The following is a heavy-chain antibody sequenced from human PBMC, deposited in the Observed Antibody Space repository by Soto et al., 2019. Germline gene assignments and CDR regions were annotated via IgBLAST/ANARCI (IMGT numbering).Heavy chain of an antibody. Sequence: SETLSLTCAVYGGSFSGYYWSWIRQPPGKGLEWIGEINHSGSTNYNPSLKSRVTISVDTSKNQFSLKLSSVTAADTAVYYCARVREGSAGNYYYYGMDVWGQGTTVTVSS. CDR1: GGSFSGYY. J-gene: IGHJ6*02. CDR3: ARVREGSAGNYYYYGMDV. V-gene: IGHV4-34*01. CDR2: INHSGST.